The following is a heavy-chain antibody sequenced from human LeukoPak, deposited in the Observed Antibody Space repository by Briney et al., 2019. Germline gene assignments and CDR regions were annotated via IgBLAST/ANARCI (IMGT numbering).Heavy chain of an antibody. CDR3: ARGGGQLADY. J-gene: IGHJ4*02. D-gene: IGHD6-6*01. V-gene: IGHV3-48*01. CDR1: GFTFRNYP. CDR2: ISSSGGSI. Sequence: PGTSLSLSCAASGFTFRNYPMHWVRQAPGKGLEWLSYISSSGGSIYYVDSVKGRFTTSRDDARNSLYLQMSSLRVEDTAVYYCARGGGQLADYWGQGTLVTVSS.